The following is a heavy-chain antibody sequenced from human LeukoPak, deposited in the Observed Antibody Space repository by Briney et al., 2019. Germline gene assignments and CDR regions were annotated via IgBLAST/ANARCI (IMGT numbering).Heavy chain of an antibody. J-gene: IGHJ4*02. CDR1: GYTFTGYY. CDR2: INPNSGGT. D-gene: IGHD3-22*01. CDR3: AGDLSHYDSSGNDY. Sequence: GASVKVSCKASGYTFTGYYMHWVRQAPGQGLEWMGWINPNSGGTNYAQKFQGRVTMTRDTSISTAYMELSRLRSDDTAVYYCAGDLSHYDSSGNDYWGQGTLVTVSS. V-gene: IGHV1-2*02.